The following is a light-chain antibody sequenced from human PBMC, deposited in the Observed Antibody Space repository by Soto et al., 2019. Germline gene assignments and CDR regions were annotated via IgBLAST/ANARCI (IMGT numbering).Light chain of an antibody. Sequence: QSVLTQPASVSGSPGQSITVSCTGTSSDIGAYDYVSWYQQHPGKAPKVIISEVSKRPSGVSHRFSGSKSGNTASLTISGLQAEDEADYYCSSNAGSYSWVFGGGTKLTVL. CDR2: EVS. CDR3: SSNAGSYSWV. J-gene: IGLJ3*02. CDR1: SSDIGAYDY. V-gene: IGLV2-14*01.